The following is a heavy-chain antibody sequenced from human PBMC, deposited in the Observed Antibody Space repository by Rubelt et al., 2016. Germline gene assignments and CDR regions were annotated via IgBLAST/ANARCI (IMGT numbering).Heavy chain of an antibody. D-gene: IGHD6-13*01. CDR3: ARDLGSDSSSFGAFDI. J-gene: IGHJ3*02. CDR1: GFTFSSYW. CDR2: IKQDGSEK. Sequence: EVQLVESGGGLVQPGGSLRLSCAASGFTFSSYWMSWVRQAPGKGLEWVANIKQDGSEKYYVDSVKGRCTISRDNAKNSLDRKMNSLRAEDTAVYYCARDLGSDSSSFGAFDIWGQGTMVTVSS. V-gene: IGHV3-7*03.